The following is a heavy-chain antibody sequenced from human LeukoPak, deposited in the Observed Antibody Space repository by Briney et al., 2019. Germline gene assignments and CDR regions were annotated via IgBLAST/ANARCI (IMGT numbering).Heavy chain of an antibody. CDR1: GGSFSGYY. Sequence: PSETLSLTCAVYGGSFSGYYWSWIRQPPGKGLEWIGYIFSSGSTNYNPSLKSRVTISEDTSVNQFSLKLSSVTAADTAVYYCARHYYDRSDSYSFDYWGQGTLVTVSS. CDR3: ARHYYDRSDSYSFDY. J-gene: IGHJ4*02. CDR2: IFSSGST. D-gene: IGHD3-22*01. V-gene: IGHV4-59*08.